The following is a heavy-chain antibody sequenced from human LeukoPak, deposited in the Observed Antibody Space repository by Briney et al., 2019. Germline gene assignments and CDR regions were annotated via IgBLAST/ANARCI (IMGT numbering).Heavy chain of an antibody. V-gene: IGHV1-69*05. Sequence: SVKVSCKASGGTFSSYAISWVRQAPGQGLEWMGRIIPIFGAANYAQKFQGRVTITTDESTSTAYMELSSLRSEDTAVYYCARGGSSWSLSGPWGQGTLVTVSS. D-gene: IGHD6-13*01. J-gene: IGHJ5*02. CDR3: ARGGSSWSLSGP. CDR1: GGTFSSYA. CDR2: IIPIFGAA.